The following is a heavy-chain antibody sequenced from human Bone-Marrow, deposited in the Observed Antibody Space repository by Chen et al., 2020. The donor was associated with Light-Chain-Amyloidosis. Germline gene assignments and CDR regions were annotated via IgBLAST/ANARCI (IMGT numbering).Heavy chain of an antibody. CDR1: GFTVSSNY. D-gene: IGHD2-2*01. CDR3: ARGGLPYCSSTSCYDY. J-gene: IGHJ4*02. V-gene: IGHV3-53*01. Sequence: EVQLVESGGGLIQPGGSLRLSCAASGFTVSSNYMSWVRQAPGKGLEWVSVIYSGGSTYYADSVKGRCTISRDNSKNTLYLQMNSLRAEDTAVYYCARGGLPYCSSTSCYDYWGQGTLVTVSS. CDR2: IYSGGST.